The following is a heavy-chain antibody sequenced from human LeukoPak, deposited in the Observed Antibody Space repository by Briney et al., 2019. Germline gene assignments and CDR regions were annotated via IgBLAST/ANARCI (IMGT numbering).Heavy chain of an antibody. CDR3: ARSLKWNLVGFDH. J-gene: IGHJ4*02. CDR1: GFTFNTYA. D-gene: IGHD1-1*01. V-gene: IGHV3-23*01. CDR2: IGSAKNT. Sequence: GGSLRLSCVASGFTFNTYALSWVRQAPGKGLEWVSFIGSAKNTNYADSVKGRFTISRDNSKNTLYLHMSSLRAEDTALYYCARSLKWNLVGFDHWGQGTLVTVSS.